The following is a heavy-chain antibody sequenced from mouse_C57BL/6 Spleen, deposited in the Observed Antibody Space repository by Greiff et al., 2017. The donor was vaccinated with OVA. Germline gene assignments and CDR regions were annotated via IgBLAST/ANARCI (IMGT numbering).Heavy chain of an antibody. D-gene: IGHD2-5*01. CDR2: ISGGGGNT. Sequence: EVQRVESGGGLVKPGGSLKLSCAASGFTFSSYTMSWVRQTPEKRLEWVATISGGGGNTYYPASVKGRFTISRDNAKNTLYLQMSSLRSEDTALYYCARQGLYSNYLYYFDYWGQGTTLTVSS. J-gene: IGHJ2*01. CDR3: ARQGLYSNYLYYFDY. V-gene: IGHV5-9*01. CDR1: GFTFSSYT.